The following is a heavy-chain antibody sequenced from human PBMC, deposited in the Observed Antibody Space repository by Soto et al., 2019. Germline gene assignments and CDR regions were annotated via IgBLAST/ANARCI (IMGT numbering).Heavy chain of an antibody. D-gene: IGHD3-10*02. J-gene: IGHJ6*02. CDR1: GGTFSSYA. CDR2: IIPIFGTA. Sequence: QVQLVQSGAEVKKPGSSVKVSCKASGGTFSSYAISWLRQAPGQGLEWMGGIIPIFGTANYAQKFQGRVTITADKSTSTAYMGLSSLRSEDTAVYYCARDGTRPHRLFGELHGMDVWGQGTTVTVSS. V-gene: IGHV1-69*06. CDR3: ARDGTRPHRLFGELHGMDV.